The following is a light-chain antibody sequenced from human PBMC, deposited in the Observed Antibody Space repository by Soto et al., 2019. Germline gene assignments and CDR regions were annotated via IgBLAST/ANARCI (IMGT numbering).Light chain of an antibody. J-gene: IGLJ1*01. Sequence: QSALTQPASVSGSPGQSITISCTGTSSDVGGYNSVSWYQHHPGKGPKLIIFEVSNRPSGVSNRFSASESGNTASLAISGLQTEDEADYYCSSYTGTSYVFGTRTKLTVL. CDR1: SSDVGGYNS. CDR3: SSYTGTSYV. CDR2: EVS. V-gene: IGLV2-14*01.